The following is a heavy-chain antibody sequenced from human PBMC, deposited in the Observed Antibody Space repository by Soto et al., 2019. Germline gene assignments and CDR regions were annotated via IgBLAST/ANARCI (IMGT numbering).Heavy chain of an antibody. CDR3: ARVGGGLASLGYYGMDV. Sequence: ASVKVSCKASGYTFIGYCIHWVRQAPGQGLEWMGWINPNSGGTNYAQRFQGWVTTTRDRSNSTAYMELSRLKSDDTAVYYCARVGGGLASLGYYGMDVWGQGTTVTVSS. CDR2: INPNSGGT. V-gene: IGHV1-2*04. J-gene: IGHJ6*02. CDR1: GYTFIGYC. D-gene: IGHD3-10*01.